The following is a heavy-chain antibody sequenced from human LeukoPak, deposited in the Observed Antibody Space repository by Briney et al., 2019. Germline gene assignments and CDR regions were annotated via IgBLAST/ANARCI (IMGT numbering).Heavy chain of an antibody. CDR2: ISSSSSTI. Sequence: GGSLRLSCAASGFSFINYSMNWVRQAPGKGLEWVSHISSSSSTIDYADSVKGRFTISRDNANNSLYLQMNSLRAEDTAVYYCARDLRTTVTATYWGQGTLVTVSS. D-gene: IGHD4-17*01. V-gene: IGHV3-48*01. CDR1: GFSFINYS. CDR3: ARDLRTTVTATY. J-gene: IGHJ4*02.